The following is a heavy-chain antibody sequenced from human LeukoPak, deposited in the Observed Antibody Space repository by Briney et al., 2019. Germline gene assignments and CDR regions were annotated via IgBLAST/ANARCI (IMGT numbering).Heavy chain of an antibody. CDR2: ISAYNGNT. CDR3: ARGPRNDFWSGYPYYYYYGMDV. Sequence: ASVKVSCKASGGTFSSYAISWVRQAPGQGLEWMGWISAYNGNTNYAQKLQGRVTMTTDTSTSTAYMELRSLRSDDTAVYYCARGPRNDFWSGYPYYYYYGMDVWGQGTTVTVSS. D-gene: IGHD3-3*01. CDR1: GGTFSSYA. J-gene: IGHJ6*02. V-gene: IGHV1-18*01.